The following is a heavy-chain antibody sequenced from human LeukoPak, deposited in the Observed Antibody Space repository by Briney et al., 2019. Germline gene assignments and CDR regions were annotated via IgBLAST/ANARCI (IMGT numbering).Heavy chain of an antibody. CDR3: ARASRTGLGIGSFDY. Sequence: PSETLSLTCTVSGGSIPTKNFYWGWIRQPPGKGLEWIGSIYHSGSTYYNPSLKSRVTISVDTSKNQFSLKLSSVTAADTAVYYCARASRTGLGIGSFDYWGQGTLVTVSS. D-gene: IGHD7-27*01. V-gene: IGHV4-39*07. CDR1: GGSIPTKNFY. CDR2: IYHSGST. J-gene: IGHJ4*02.